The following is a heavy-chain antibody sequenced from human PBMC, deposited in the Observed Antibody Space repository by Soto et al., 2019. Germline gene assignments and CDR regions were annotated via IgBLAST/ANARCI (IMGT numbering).Heavy chain of an antibody. CDR3: ERVGPCSSTSCYDYYYYYMDV. CDR1: GGSISSYY. V-gene: IGHV4-59*01. J-gene: IGHJ6*03. CDR2: IYYSGST. D-gene: IGHD2-2*01. Sequence: SETLSLTCTVSGGSISSYYWSWIRQPPGKGLEWIGYIYYSGSTNYNPSLKSRVTISVDTSKNQFSLKLSSVTAADTAVYYCERVGPCSSTSCYDYYYYYMDVWGKGTTVTVSS.